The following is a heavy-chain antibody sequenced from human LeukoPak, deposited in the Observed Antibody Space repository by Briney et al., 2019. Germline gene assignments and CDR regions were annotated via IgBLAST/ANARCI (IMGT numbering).Heavy chain of an antibody. CDR1: GGSISSYY. D-gene: IGHD4-23*01. CDR2: IYYSGST. Sequence: SETLSLTCTVSGGSISSYYWSWIRQPPGKGLEWIGYIYYSGSTNYNPSLKSRVTISVDTSKNQFSLKPSSVTAADTAVYYCARRGGHGGSFDYWGQGTLVTVSS. J-gene: IGHJ4*02. V-gene: IGHV4-59*12. CDR3: ARRGGHGGSFDY.